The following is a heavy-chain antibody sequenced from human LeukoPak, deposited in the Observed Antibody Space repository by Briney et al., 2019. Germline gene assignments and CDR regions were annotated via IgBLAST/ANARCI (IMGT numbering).Heavy chain of an antibody. D-gene: IGHD5-18*01. V-gene: IGHV3-48*03. CDR2: ISSSGSTI. CDR3: ARDDAHGRGYSYGTTDH. J-gene: IGHJ4*02. Sequence: PGGSLRLSCAASGFTFSSYEMNWVRQAPGKGLEWVSYISSSGSTIYYADSVKGRFTISRDNAKNSLYLQMNSLRAEDTAVYYCARDDAHGRGYSYGTTDHWGQGTLVTVSS. CDR1: GFTFSSYE.